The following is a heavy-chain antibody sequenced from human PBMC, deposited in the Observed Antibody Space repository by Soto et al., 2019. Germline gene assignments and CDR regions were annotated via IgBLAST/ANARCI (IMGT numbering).Heavy chain of an antibody. CDR3: AKDSGPGYCSSTSCWIKWNDLGDYYYYYYGMEV. J-gene: IGHJ6*01. Sequence: PGGSLRLCCAASGLTFDDYAIHAVRQAPGKSLEWVSGLSLNSGSIGSADSVKGRFTISRDNGKNSLYLQMNSLRAEETALYHCAKDSGPGYCSSTSCWIKWNDLGDYYYYYYGMEVWGQGTTVNVSS. CDR2: LSLNSGSI. V-gene: IGHV3-9*01. CDR1: GLTFDDYA. D-gene: IGHD2-2*01.